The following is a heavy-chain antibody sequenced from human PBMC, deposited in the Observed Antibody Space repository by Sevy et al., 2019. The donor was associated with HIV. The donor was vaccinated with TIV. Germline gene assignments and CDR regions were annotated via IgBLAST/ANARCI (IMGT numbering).Heavy chain of an antibody. J-gene: IGHJ6*02. D-gene: IGHD6-19*01. V-gene: IGHV3-21*01. CDR1: GFTFSSYS. CDR3: ARDSSGWYGMDV. CDR2: ISSSSSYI. Sequence: GGSLRLSCAASGFTFSSYSMNWDRQAPGKGLEWVSSISSSSSYIYYADSVKGRFTISRDNAKNSLYLQMNSLRAEDTAVYYCARDSSGWYGMDVWGQGTTVTVSS.